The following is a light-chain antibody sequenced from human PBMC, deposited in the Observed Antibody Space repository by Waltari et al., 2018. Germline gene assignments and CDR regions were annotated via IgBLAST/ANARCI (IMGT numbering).Light chain of an antibody. CDR3: SSYTRVSASVI. J-gene: IGLJ2*01. CDR2: DAN. Sequence: QSALTPPASVAGSPGQSITIPCTGTTSRIGTYTYPSWYQQPPGSAPQPIIYDANKRPSGVSVRVSGSKSGNTASLPISGLQAEDEADYYCSSYTRVSASVIFGGGTKLTVL. CDR1: TSRIGTYTY. V-gene: IGLV2-14*01.